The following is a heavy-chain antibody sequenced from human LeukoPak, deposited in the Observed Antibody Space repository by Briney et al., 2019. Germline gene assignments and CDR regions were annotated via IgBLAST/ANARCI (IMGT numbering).Heavy chain of an antibody. J-gene: IGHJ5*02. CDR3: ARVILGAYYGSGSYSHPGNWFDP. CDR2: IYTSGST. CDR1: GGSISSYY. V-gene: IGHV4-4*07. Sequence: SETLSLTCTVSGGSISSYYWSWIRQPAGKGLEWIGRIYTSGSTNYNPSLKSRVTMSVDTSKDQFSLKLSSVTAADTAVYYCARVILGAYYGSGSYSHPGNWFDPWGQGTLVTVSS. D-gene: IGHD3-10*01.